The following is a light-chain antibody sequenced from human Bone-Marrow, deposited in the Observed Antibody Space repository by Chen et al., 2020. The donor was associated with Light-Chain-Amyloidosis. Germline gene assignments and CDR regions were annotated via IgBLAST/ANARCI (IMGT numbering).Light chain of an antibody. J-gene: IGLJ2*01. Sequence: QSVLTQPPSTSGTPGQRVTISCSGSTSNIGTYTVNWYRQVPGTAPRLLIQSDNQRPSGVPDRFSGSKSGTSASLAISWLQSEDEADYDCAAGDDSLNGVVFGGGTKLTVL. CDR1: TSNIGTYT. CDR2: SDN. CDR3: AAGDDSLNGVV. V-gene: IGLV1-44*01.